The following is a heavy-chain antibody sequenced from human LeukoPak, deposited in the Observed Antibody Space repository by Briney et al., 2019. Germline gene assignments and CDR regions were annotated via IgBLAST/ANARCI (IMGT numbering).Heavy chain of an antibody. Sequence: GGSLRLSCAASGFTFSSYSMNWVRQAPGKGLEWVSSISSSSSYIYYADSVKGRFTLSRDNAKNSLYLQMNSLRAEDTAVYYCARGPPSGSYFIVAHPEGFDYWGQGTLVTVSS. V-gene: IGHV3-21*01. J-gene: IGHJ4*02. CDR3: ARGPPSGSYFIVAHPEGFDY. D-gene: IGHD1-26*01. CDR1: GFTFSSYS. CDR2: ISSSSSYI.